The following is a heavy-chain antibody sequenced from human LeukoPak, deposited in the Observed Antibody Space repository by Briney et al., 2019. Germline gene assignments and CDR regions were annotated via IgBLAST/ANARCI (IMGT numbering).Heavy chain of an antibody. V-gene: IGHV4-59*01. D-gene: IGHD2-2*01. CDR2: IFNSGST. J-gene: IGHJ4*02. CDR1: GGYISSYY. Sequence: SETLSLTCTVSGGYISSYYWSWIRRPPGKGLEWIGYIFNSGSTNYNPSLKSRVTISVDTSKNQFSLKLSSATAADTAVYFCALGDCSSTSCYVFDYWGQGTLVTVSS. CDR3: ALGDCSSTSCYVFDY.